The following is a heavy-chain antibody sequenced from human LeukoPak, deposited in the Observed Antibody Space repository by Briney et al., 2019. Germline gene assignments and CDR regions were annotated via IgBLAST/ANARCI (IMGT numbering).Heavy chain of an antibody. D-gene: IGHD3-3*01. Sequence: GASVKVSCKASGYTFTSYAMHWARPAPGQRLEWMGWINAGNGNTKYSQKFQGRVTITRDTSASTAYMELRSLRSDDTAVYYCARVPKSGADYWGQGTLVTVSS. CDR1: GYTFTSYA. J-gene: IGHJ4*02. CDR3: ARVPKSGADY. CDR2: INAGNGNT. V-gene: IGHV1-3*01.